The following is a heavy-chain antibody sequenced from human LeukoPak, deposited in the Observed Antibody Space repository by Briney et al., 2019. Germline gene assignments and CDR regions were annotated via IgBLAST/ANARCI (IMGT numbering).Heavy chain of an antibody. V-gene: IGHV4-59*01. Sequence: SETLSLTCTVSGGSINSYYWSWIRQPPGKGLEWIGYIYYSGSTNYNPSLKSRVTISIDTSKNQFSLKLSSVTAADTAVYYCARTTEGGYTYDYFYYYYMDAWGKGTTVTISS. CDR1: GGSINSYY. CDR3: ARTTEGGYTYDYFYYYYMDA. CDR2: IYYSGST. J-gene: IGHJ6*03. D-gene: IGHD5-18*01.